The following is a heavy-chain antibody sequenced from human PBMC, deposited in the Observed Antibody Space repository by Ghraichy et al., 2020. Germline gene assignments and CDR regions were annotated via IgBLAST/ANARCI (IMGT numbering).Heavy chain of an antibody. J-gene: IGHJ4*02. CDR2: IIPIFGTA. CDR3: ARESASSGYYPRYYFDY. D-gene: IGHD3-22*01. V-gene: IGHV1-69*05. CDR1: GGTFSSYA. Sequence: SVKVSCKASGGTFSSYAISWVRQAPGQGLEWMGGIIPIFGTANYAQKFQGRVKITTDESTSTAYMELSSLRSEDTAVYYCARESASSGYYPRYYFDYWGQGTLVTVSS.